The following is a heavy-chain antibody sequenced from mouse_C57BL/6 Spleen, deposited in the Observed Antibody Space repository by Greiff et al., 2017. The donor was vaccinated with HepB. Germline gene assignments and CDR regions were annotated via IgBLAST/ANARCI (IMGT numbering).Heavy chain of an antibody. J-gene: IGHJ3*01. CDR3: ARQDDYDDGAWFAY. V-gene: IGHV5-12*01. D-gene: IGHD2-4*01. CDR1: GFTFSDYY. Sequence: EVQGVESGGGLVQPGGSLKLSCAASGFTFSDYYMYWVRQTPEKRLEWVAYISNGGGSTYYPDTVKGRFTISRDNAKNTLYLQMSRLKSEDTAMYYCARQDDYDDGAWFAYWGQGTLVTVSA. CDR2: ISNGGGST.